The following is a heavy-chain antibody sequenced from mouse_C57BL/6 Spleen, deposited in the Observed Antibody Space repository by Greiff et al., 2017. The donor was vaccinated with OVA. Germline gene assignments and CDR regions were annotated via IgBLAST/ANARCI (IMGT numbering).Heavy chain of an antibody. V-gene: IGHV3-6*01. CDR3: AKGDYYAMDY. CDR2: ISYDGSN. J-gene: IGHJ4*01. CDR1: GYSITSGYY. Sequence: ESGPGLVKPSQSLSLTCSVTGYSITSGYYWNWIRQFPGNKLEWMGYISYDGSNNYNPSLKNRISITRDTSKNQFFLNLNSVTTEDTATYYCAKGDYYAMDYWGQGTSGTVSS. D-gene: IGHD3-3*01.